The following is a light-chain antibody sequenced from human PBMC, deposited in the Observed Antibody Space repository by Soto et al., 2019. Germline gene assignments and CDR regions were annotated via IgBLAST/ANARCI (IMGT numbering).Light chain of an antibody. CDR2: GAS. J-gene: IGKJ1*01. Sequence: EIVLTQSPGTLSLSPGERATLSCRASQTVTSNYLAWYQQKPGQAPRLLIYGASNRATGVPARFSGSGSGTDFTLTISSLQSEDFAVYYCLQYDDWHRTFGQGTKVDIK. CDR3: LQYDDWHRT. V-gene: IGKV3-15*01. CDR1: QTVTSN.